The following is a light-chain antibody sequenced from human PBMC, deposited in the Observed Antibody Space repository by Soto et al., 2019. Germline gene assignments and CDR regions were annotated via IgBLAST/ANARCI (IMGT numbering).Light chain of an antibody. CDR1: SSNIGTNY. CDR3: GTWDSDLSAEV. V-gene: IGLV1-51*01. CDR2: DNS. J-gene: IGLJ3*02. Sequence: QSVLTQPPSVSAAPGQKVTISCSGSSSNIGTNYVSWYQQLPGRAPKLVIFDNSKRPSGIPDRFSGSKSGSSATLGVTGLQTGHEADYYCGTWDSDLSAEVFGGGTKLTVL.